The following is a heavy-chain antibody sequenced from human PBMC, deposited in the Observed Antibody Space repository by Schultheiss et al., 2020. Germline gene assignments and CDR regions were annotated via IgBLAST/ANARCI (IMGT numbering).Heavy chain of an antibody. V-gene: IGHV4-34*01. CDR1: GGSFSGYY. CDR2: INHSGST. J-gene: IGHJ4*01. Sequence: SETLSLTCAVYGGSFSGYYWSWIRQPPGKGLEWIGEINHSGSTNYNPSLKSRVTISVDTSKNQFSLKLSSVTAADTAVYYCARAPSGQLAGYWGQGTLVTVSS. CDR3: ARAPSGQLAGY. D-gene: IGHD6-6*01.